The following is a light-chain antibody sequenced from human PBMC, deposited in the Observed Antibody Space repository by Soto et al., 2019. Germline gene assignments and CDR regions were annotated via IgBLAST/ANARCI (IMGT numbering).Light chain of an antibody. CDR2: EVY. CDR1: SSDVGGYNY. Sequence: QSAPTQPPSASGSPGQSVTFSCTGTSSDVGGYNYVSWYQQAPGKAPKLMVYEVYKRHSGVPDRFSGSNSGNTASLTVSGVQPEDEAAYSCGAFAGSSTGVFGGGAKVTVL. V-gene: IGLV2-8*01. CDR3: GAFAGSSTGV. J-gene: IGLJ2*01.